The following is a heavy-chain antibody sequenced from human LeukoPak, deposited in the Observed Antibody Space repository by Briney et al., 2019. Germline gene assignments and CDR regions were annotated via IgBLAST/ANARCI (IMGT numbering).Heavy chain of an antibody. Sequence: GGSLRLSCTTSVFAFDDFAMSWVRQPAGKGLEWVGFIRRRAYGGAAEYAASVKGRFIISRDDSKGIAYLQINSLKTQDTAVYYCSRNGLVDFDYWGQGSRVIVSP. CDR1: VFAFDDFA. CDR3: SRNGLVDFDY. V-gene: IGHV3-49*04. J-gene: IGHJ4*02. CDR2: IRRRAYGGAA.